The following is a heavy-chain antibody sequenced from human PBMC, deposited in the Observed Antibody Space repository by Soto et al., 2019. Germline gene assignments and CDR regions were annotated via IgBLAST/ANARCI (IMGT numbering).Heavy chain of an antibody. CDR2: IIPIFGTA. CDR1: GDTFSSYA. V-gene: IGHV1-69*01. CDR3: ARDGSGYRSRASPMDV. Sequence: QVQLVQSGAEVKKPGSSVKVSCKASGDTFSSYAITWVRQPPGQGLEWMGGIIPIFGTANYAQKFQGRVTITADESTSTAYMELSSLRSEDTAVYYCARDGSGYRSRASPMDVWGQGTTVTVSS. D-gene: IGHD3-22*01. J-gene: IGHJ6*02.